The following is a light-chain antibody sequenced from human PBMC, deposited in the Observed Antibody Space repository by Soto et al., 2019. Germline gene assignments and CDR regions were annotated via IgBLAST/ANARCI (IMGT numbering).Light chain of an antibody. CDR2: GAS. V-gene: IGKV3-20*01. Sequence: EIVLTQSPGTLSLSPGERATLSCRASQSVSSSQLAWYQQKPGQAPRLLIYGASTTATGIPDRFSGGGSGTDFTLTISRLGPEDFAVYYCQQFGSSPEYTFGQGTKLEVK. CDR3: QQFGSSPEYT. CDR1: QSVSSSQ. J-gene: IGKJ2*01.